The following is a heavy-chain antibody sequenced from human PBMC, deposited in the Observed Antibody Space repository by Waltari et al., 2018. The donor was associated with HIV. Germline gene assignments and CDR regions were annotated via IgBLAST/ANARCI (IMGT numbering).Heavy chain of an antibody. V-gene: IGHV4-39*01. Sequence: QLQLQEPGTGLVRPPEPLSLPCPVPGTSITPTPSSWGWIRQSPGELLEWIGSISSTGHTYFDPFLKSRIILSVDTSRNQFSLTLRSVTAADTARYYCARQSWTAGNNHFDPWGQGILVTVSS. CDR2: ISSTGHT. CDR1: GTSITPTPSS. J-gene: IGHJ5*02. CDR3: ARQSWTAGNNHFDP. D-gene: IGHD2-21*02.